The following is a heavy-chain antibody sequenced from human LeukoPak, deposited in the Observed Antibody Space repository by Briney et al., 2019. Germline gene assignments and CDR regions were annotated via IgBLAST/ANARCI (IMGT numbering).Heavy chain of an antibody. V-gene: IGHV3-53*01. J-gene: IGHJ6*04. Sequence: GGSLRLSCAASGFTFDDYAMHWVRQAPGKGLEWVSVIYSGGSTYYADSVKGRFTISRDNSKNTLYLQMNSLRAEDTAVYYCAREPGVQRTPLGDVWGKGTTVTVSS. D-gene: IGHD1-1*01. CDR2: IYSGGST. CDR3: AREPGVQRTPLGDV. CDR1: GFTFDDYA.